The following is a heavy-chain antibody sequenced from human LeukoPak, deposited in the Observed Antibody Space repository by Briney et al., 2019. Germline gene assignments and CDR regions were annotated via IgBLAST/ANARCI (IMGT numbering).Heavy chain of an antibody. CDR1: GGSISSYY. J-gene: IGHJ4*02. CDR2: IYYSGST. Sequence: PSETLSLTCTVSGGSISSYYWSWIRQPPGKGLEWIGYIYYSGSTNYNPSLKSRVTISVDTSKNQFSLKLSSVTAADTAVYYCAREFAVAGHDTGGLLGYWGQGTLVTVSS. D-gene: IGHD6-19*01. CDR3: AREFAVAGHDTGGLLGY. V-gene: IGHV4-59*12.